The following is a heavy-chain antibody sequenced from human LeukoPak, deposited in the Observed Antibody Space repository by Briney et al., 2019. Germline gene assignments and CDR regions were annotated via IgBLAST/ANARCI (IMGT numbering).Heavy chain of an antibody. CDR2: IYYSGST. D-gene: IGHD3-22*01. V-gene: IGHV4-59*12. CDR1: GGSISSYY. CDR3: ARDYRSRYYYDSSGYYCWFDP. Sequence: PSETLSLTCTVSGGSISSYYWSWIRQPPGKGLEWIGYIYYSGSTNYNPSLKSRVTISVDTSKNQFSLKLSSVTAADTAVYYCARDYRSRYYYDSSGYYCWFDPWGQGTLVTVSS. J-gene: IGHJ5*02.